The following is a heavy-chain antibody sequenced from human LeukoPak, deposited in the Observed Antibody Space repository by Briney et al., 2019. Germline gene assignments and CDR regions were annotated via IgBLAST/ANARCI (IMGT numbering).Heavy chain of an antibody. D-gene: IGHD3-22*01. Sequence: SETLSLTCAVYGGSFSGYYWSWIRQPPGKGLEWIGEINHSGSTNYNPSLKSRVTISVDTSKNQFSLKLSSVTAADTAVYYCARAVHSSGYYPMYYFDYWGQGTLVTVSS. J-gene: IGHJ4*02. CDR1: GGSFSGYY. CDR2: INHSGST. CDR3: ARAVHSSGYYPMYYFDY. V-gene: IGHV4-34*01.